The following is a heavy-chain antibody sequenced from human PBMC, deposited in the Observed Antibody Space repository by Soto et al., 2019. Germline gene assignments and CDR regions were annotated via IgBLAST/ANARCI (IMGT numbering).Heavy chain of an antibody. CDR2: FYPGDSDT. V-gene: IGHV5-51*01. CDR1: GYSFTSYW. J-gene: IGHJ3*02. CDR3: AIGWRGAGIVVVVAAYATDAFDI. Sequence: PGESLKISCKGSGYSFTSYWIGWVRQMPGKGLEWMGIFYPGDSDTRYSPSFQGQVTISADKSISTAYLQWCSLKASDTAMYYCAIGWRGAGIVVVVAAYATDAFDIWGQGTMVTVSS. D-gene: IGHD2-15*01.